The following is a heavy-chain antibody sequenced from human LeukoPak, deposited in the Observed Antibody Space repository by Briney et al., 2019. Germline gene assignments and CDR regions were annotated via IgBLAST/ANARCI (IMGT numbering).Heavy chain of an antibody. V-gene: IGHV1-2*02. J-gene: IGHJ4*02. CDR2: INPNSGGT. Sequence: GASLKVSCKASGYTFIGYYMHWVRQAPGQGLEWMGWINPNSGGTNYAQKFQGRVTMTRDTSISTAYMELSRLRSDDTAVYYWARAATGFDYWGQGTLVTVSS. D-gene: IGHD1-1*01. CDR1: GYTFIGYY. CDR3: ARAATGFDY.